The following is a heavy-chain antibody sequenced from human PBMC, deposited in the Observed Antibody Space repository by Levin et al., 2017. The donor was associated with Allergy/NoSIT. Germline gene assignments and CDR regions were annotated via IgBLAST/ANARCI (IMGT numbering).Heavy chain of an antibody. CDR1: GFTFSSYW. CDR2: ISSDGSST. D-gene: IGHD2-21*02. CDR3: ARPIDVTSRNGMDV. Sequence: GGSLRLSCAASGFTFSSYWMHWVRQVPGKGLVWVSRISSDGSSTNYADSVKGRFTISRDNAKNTLYLQMNSLRVEDTAVYYCARPIDVTSRNGMDVWGQGTTVTVSS. J-gene: IGHJ6*02. V-gene: IGHV3-74*01.